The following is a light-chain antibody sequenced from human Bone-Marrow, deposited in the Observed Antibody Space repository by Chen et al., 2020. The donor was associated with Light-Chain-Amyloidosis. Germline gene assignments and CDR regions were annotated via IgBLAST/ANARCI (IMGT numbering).Light chain of an antibody. CDR3: QQYNDWPL. J-gene: IGKJ3*01. V-gene: IGKV3-15*01. Sequence: EIVMTQSPATLSVSPGERATLSCRASQSVSNNLAWYQQTPGQAPRLLIYGASTRATGIPARFSGSGSGTEFTLSISSLQSEDFAVYYCQQYNDWPLFGPGTKVDI. CDR1: QSVSNN. CDR2: GAS.